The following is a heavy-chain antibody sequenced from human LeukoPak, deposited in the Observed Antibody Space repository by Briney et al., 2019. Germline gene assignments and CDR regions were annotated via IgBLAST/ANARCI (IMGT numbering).Heavy chain of an antibody. Sequence: ASVKASCKVSGYTLTELSMHWERQAPGKGLEWMGGFDPEDGETIYAQKFQGRVTMTEDTSTDTAYMELSSLRSEDTAVYYCATVLPTVTRFDYWGQGTLVTVSS. D-gene: IGHD4-17*01. CDR2: FDPEDGET. CDR3: ATVLPTVTRFDY. J-gene: IGHJ4*02. V-gene: IGHV1-24*01. CDR1: GYTLTELS.